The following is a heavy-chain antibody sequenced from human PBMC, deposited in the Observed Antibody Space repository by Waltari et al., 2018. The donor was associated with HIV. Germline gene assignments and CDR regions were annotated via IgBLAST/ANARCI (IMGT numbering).Heavy chain of an antibody. CDR1: GYTFSDYY. D-gene: IGHD3-22*01. V-gene: IGHV1-2*02. CDR3: ARVFRGTVNYFDSRLGH. Sequence: QVQLVQSGAEVKKPGASVKVSCKASGYTFSDYYMHWVRQAPGQGLEWMGWINPNSGGTRDAEKFQGRVTMTRDTSISTAYMELSRLRFDDTAVYYCARVFRGTVNYFDSRLGHWGQGTLVTVSS. CDR2: INPNSGGT. J-gene: IGHJ5*02.